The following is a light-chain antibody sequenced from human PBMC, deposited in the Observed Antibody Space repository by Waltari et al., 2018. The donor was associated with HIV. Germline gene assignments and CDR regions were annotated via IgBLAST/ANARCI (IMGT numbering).Light chain of an antibody. CDR2: AAS. CDR1: QNIDTY. J-gene: IGKJ4*01. CDR3: QQLKSYPLT. V-gene: IGKV1-9*01. Sequence: DIQLTQSPALLSASVGARVTISCRASQNIDTYLAWYRQKPGKAPELLIYAASTLQYGVSSRFSGSGSGTEFTLTISGLQPEDFATYFCQQLKSYPLTFGGGTTVE.